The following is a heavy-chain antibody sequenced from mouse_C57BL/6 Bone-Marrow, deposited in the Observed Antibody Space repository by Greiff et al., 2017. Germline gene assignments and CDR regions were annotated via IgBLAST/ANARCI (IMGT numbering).Heavy chain of an antibody. CDR3: ARSTWFAY. CDR2: INPSSGYP. J-gene: IGHJ3*01. CDR1: GNTFTSYW. V-gene: IGHV1-7*01. Sequence: VQLQESGAELAKPGASAKPPRWASGNTFTSYWIHRVKQRPGQGLEWIGFINPSSGYPEYNQKFKDKATFTADKSSSTAYSQLSSLTYEDSAVYYCARSTWFAYWGQGTLVTVSA.